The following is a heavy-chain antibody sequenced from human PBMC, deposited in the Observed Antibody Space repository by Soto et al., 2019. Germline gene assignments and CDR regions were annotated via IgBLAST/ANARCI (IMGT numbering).Heavy chain of an antibody. Sequence: SETLSLTCDVSGGSISSGGYSWSWIRQPPGKGLEWIGYIYHSGSTYYNPSLKSRVTISVDRSKNQFSLKLSSVTAADTAVYYCARAARGVRNAFDIWGQGPMVIVSS. J-gene: IGHJ3*02. CDR3: ARAARGVRNAFDI. CDR1: GGSISSGGYS. V-gene: IGHV4-30-2*01. CDR2: IYHSGST. D-gene: IGHD3-10*01.